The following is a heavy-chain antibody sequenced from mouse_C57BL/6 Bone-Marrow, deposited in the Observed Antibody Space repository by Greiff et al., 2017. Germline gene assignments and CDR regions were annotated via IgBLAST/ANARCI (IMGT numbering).Heavy chain of an antibody. J-gene: IGHJ4*01. Sequence: QVQLQQPGAELVRPGSSVKLSCTASGYTFTSYWMHWVQQTPIQGLEWIGNIDPSDSETHYNQKFKDKATFTVDKSSSTDYMQLSSLTSEDSAVYDWAKGYYGNLYAMDYWGQGTSVTVSS. CDR1: GYTFTSYW. D-gene: IGHD2-1*01. V-gene: IGHV1-52*01. CDR3: AKGYYGNLYAMDY. CDR2: IDPSDSET.